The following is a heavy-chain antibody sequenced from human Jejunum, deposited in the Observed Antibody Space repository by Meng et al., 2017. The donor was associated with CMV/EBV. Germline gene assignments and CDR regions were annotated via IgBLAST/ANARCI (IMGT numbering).Heavy chain of an antibody. Sequence: GYAVTNSYMVWVRQATGKGLEWVSVTYTGGSTFYSDSVKGRFTVSRDSFNNTLSLQMNSLRDEDTALYYCVRHMYNFGVVTAIENWGQGTQVTVSS. CDR3: VRHMYNFGVVTAIEN. CDR2: TYTGGST. CDR1: GYAVTNSY. V-gene: IGHV3-53*01. J-gene: IGHJ4*02. D-gene: IGHD2-21*02.